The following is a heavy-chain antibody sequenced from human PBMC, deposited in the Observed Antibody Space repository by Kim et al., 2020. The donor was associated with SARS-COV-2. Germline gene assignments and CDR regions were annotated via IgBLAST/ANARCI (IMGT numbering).Heavy chain of an antibody. V-gene: IGHV3-15*01. J-gene: IGHJ4*02. Sequence: GGSLRLSCVASGFTFTDAWMNWVRQAPGKGLEWVGHIKTKTDGGTTEYAAPVKDRFTISRDDSKNTVSLQMNSLKAEDTAVYYCADYGGHDYWGQGTLVTVSS. D-gene: IGHD4-17*01. CDR1: GFTFTDAW. CDR2: IKTKTDGGTT. CDR3: ADYGGHDY.